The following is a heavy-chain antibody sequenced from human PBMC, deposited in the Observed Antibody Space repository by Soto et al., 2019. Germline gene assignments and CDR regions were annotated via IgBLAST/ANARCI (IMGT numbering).Heavy chain of an antibody. CDR3: ARGARDFDY. V-gene: IGHV3-33*01. Sequence: SGGSLRLSGAASGFTFDTYVMHWVRQAPGRGLEWVALIWYDGSIKYYADSVKGRFTISRDNSKNTLYLQMNSLRAEDTAVYYCARGARDFDYWGQGTLVTVSS. CDR1: GFTFDTYV. D-gene: IGHD3-16*01. CDR2: IWYDGSIK. J-gene: IGHJ4*02.